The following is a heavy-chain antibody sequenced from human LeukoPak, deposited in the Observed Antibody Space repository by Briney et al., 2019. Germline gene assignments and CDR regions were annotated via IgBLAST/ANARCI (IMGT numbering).Heavy chain of an antibody. J-gene: IGHJ4*02. CDR2: IDTAGDT. D-gene: IGHD3-22*01. CDR1: GFTFSSYS. CDR3: ARVTSDSSGFAYYFDF. Sequence: AGGSLRLSCAASGFTFSSYSMNWVRQATGKGPEWVSAIDTAGDTYYPGSVKGRFTISRENARNSLYLQMSSPRAGDTAVYYCARVTSDSSGFAYYFDFWGQGTLVTVSS. V-gene: IGHV3-13*01.